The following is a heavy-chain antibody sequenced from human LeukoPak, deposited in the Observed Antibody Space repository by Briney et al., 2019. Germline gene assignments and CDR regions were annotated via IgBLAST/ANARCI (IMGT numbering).Heavy chain of an antibody. CDR3: ARNKFDFLIVPGFDP. CDR1: GGSFSGYY. J-gene: IGHJ5*02. CDR2: INHSGST. Sequence: SETLSLTCAVYGGSFSGYYWSWIRQPPGKGLEWIGEINHSGSTNYNPSLKSRVTISVDTSKNQFSLKLSSVTAADTAVYYCARNKFDFLIVPGFDPWGKGTLVPVSS. V-gene: IGHV4-34*01. D-gene: IGHD3-9*01.